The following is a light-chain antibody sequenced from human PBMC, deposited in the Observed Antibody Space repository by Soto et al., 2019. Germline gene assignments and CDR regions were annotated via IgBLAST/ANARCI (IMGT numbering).Light chain of an antibody. CDR1: NSDVGSYKF. V-gene: IGLV2-23*01. J-gene: IGLJ3*02. Sequence: QSALTQPASVSGSPGQSITISCTGTNSDVGSYKFVSWYQQHPGKVPKLIIYEATKRPSGLSNRFSGSKSANTASLTISGXXXXXXXXYYCCSFAGGGATWVFGGGTKLTVL. CDR2: EAT. CDR3: CSFAGGGATWV.